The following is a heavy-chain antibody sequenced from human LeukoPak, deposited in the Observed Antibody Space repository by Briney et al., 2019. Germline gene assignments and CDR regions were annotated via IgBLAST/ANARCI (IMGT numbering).Heavy chain of an antibody. Sequence: ASVKVSCKASGYTFTGYYMHWVRQAPGQGLEWMGWINPNSGGTNYAQKFQGRVTMTRDTSISTAYMELSRLRSDDTAWYNCTRHFVMVVAALCHFDSWGAGTLVTVSS. D-gene: IGHD2-15*01. CDR3: TRHFVMVVAALCHFDS. V-gene: IGHV1-2*02. CDR2: INPNSGGT. CDR1: GYTFTGYY. J-gene: IGHJ4*02.